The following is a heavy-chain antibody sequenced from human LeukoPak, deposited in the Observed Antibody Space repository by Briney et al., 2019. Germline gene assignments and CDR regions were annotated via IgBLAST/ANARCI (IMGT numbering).Heavy chain of an antibody. V-gene: IGHV1-8*01. CDR3: ARLAIVATIDDY. D-gene: IGHD5-12*01. CDR2: MNPNSGNT. Sequence: ASVKVSCKASGYTFTSYDINWVRQATGQGLEWMGWMNPNSGNTGYAQKFQGRVTMTRNTSISTAYMELSSLRSEDTAVYYCARLAIVATIDDYWGQGTLVTVSS. CDR1: GYTFTSYD. J-gene: IGHJ4*02.